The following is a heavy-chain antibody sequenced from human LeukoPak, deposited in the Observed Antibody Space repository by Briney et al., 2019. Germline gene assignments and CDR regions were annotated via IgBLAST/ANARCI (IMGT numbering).Heavy chain of an antibody. Sequence: GASVKVSCKASGYTFTSYGISWVRQAPGQGLEWMGWISAYNGNTNYAQKLQGRVTMTTDTSTSTAYMELRSLRSDDTAVYYCARSRNHPHHYGCYYYYMDVWGKGTTVTVSS. CDR1: GYTFTSYG. V-gene: IGHV1-18*01. D-gene: IGHD4-17*01. CDR2: ISAYNGNT. CDR3: ARSRNHPHHYGCYYYYMDV. J-gene: IGHJ6*03.